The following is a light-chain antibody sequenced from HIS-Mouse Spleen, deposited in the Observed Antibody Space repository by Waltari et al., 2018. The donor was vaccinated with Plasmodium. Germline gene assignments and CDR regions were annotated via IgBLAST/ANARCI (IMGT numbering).Light chain of an antibody. CDR3: YSTDSSGNHRV. CDR2: EDS. J-gene: IGLJ3*02. Sequence: SYELTQPPSVSVSPGQTARITCSGDAFPKKYAYWYQQKSGQAPVLVIYEDSKRPAGITERVSGSSSGTMATLTIRWAQVEDEADYYCYSTDSSGNHRVFGGGTKLTVL. CDR1: AFPKKY. V-gene: IGLV3-10*01.